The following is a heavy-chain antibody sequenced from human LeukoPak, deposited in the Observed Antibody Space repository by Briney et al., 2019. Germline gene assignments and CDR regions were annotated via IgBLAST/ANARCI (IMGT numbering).Heavy chain of an antibody. CDR2: INPNSGGT. Sequence: ASVKVSCKASGYTFTGYYMHWVRQAPGQGLEWMGWINPNSGGTNYAQKFQGRVTMTRDTSISTAYMELSRLRSDDTAVYYCARVYHAVVVPAAMAYWGQGTLVTVSS. J-gene: IGHJ4*02. D-gene: IGHD2-2*01. V-gene: IGHV1-2*02. CDR3: ARVYHAVVVPAAMAY. CDR1: GYTFTGYY.